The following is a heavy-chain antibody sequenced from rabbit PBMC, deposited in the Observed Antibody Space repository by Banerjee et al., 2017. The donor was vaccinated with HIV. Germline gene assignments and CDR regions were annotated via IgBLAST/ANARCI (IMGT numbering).Heavy chain of an antibody. Sequence: QSLEESGGDLVKPGASLTLTCKASGFDFSSNAMCWVRQAPGKGLEWIAYINTGSSGSTYYANWAKGRFTISKTSSTTVTLQMTSLTAADTATYFCATYINSGYYFNLWGPGTLVTVS. D-gene: IGHD1-1*01. V-gene: IGHV1S40*01. CDR1: GFDFSSNA. J-gene: IGHJ4*01. CDR2: INTGSSGST. CDR3: ATYINSGYYFNL.